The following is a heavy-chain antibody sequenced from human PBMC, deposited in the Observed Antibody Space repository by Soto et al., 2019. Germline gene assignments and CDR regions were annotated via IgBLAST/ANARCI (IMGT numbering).Heavy chain of an antibody. CDR3: ASPTYYDFWSGYRIDY. J-gene: IGHJ4*02. D-gene: IGHD3-3*01. Sequence: PSETLSLTCTVSGGSISSSSYYWGWIRQPPGKGLEWIGSIYYSGSTYYNPSLKSRVTISVDTSKNQFSLKLSSVTAAGTAVYYCASPTYYDFWSGYRIDYWGQGTLVTVSS. CDR1: GGSISSSSYY. V-gene: IGHV4-39*01. CDR2: IYYSGST.